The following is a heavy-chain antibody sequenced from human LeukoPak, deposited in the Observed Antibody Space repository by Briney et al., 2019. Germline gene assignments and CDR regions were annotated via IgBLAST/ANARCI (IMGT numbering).Heavy chain of an antibody. CDR2: VYYSVST. CDR3: APIVVVPAAIFDY. Sequence: SETLSLTCTVSGGSISSSSYYWGWIRQPPGKRLEWIGSVYYSVSTYYNPSLKSRVTISVDTSKNQFSLKLSSVTAAATAVYYCAPIVVVPAAIFDYWGQGTLVTVSS. J-gene: IGHJ4*02. V-gene: IGHV4-39*01. D-gene: IGHD2-2*01. CDR1: GGSISSSSYY.